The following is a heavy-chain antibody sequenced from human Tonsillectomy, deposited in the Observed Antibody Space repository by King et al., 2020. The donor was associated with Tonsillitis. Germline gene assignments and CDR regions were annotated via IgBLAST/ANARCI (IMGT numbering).Heavy chain of an antibody. CDR2: IRNKVHSYAT. Sequence: VQLVQSGGGLVQPGGSLKLSCAASGFTFSGSAMRWVRQASGKGLEWLGHIRNKVHSYATTYSESVKGRFTVSRDDSKYTAYLQMNSLKTDGTAVYYCSGSSKCQGFDLWGHGTVVTVSS. J-gene: IGHJ3*01. CDR3: SGSSKCQGFDL. V-gene: IGHV3-73*02. D-gene: IGHD7-27*01. CDR1: GFTFSGSA.